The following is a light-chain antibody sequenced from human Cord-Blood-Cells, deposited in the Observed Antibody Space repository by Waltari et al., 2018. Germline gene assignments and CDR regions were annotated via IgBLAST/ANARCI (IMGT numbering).Light chain of an antibody. Sequence: DIQMTQSPSSLSASVGARVTITCRASQSISSYLNWYQQQPGKGPKRLIYAASSLQSGVPSRFSGSGSGTDFTLTISTLQPEDFATYYCQQNYSTPFTFGPGTKVDIK. CDR3: QQNYSTPFT. V-gene: IGKV1-39*01. CDR2: AAS. CDR1: QSISSY. J-gene: IGKJ3*01.